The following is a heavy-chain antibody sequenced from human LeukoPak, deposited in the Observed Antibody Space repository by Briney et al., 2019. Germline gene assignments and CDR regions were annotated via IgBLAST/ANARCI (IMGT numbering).Heavy chain of an antibody. CDR2: ITGSGGST. CDR3: ARETAPGEGSDYDFWSGPLD. J-gene: IGHJ4*02. CDR1: GFTFSSCA. Sequence: GGSLRLSCAASGFTFSSCAMNWVRQAPGKGLEWVSAITGSGGSTYYADSVKGRFTISRDNSKNTLYLQMNSLRAEDTAVYYCARETAPGEGSDYDFWSGPLDWGQGTLVTVSS. D-gene: IGHD3-3*01. V-gene: IGHV3-23*01.